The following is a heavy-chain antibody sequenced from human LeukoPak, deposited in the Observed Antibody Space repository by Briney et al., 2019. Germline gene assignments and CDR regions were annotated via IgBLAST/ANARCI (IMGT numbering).Heavy chain of an antibody. CDR1: GFTFSSYS. V-gene: IGHV3-48*02. CDR2: ITASGTAM. Sequence: GGSLRLSCAASGFTFSSYSMNWVRQAPGKGLEWVSHITASGTAMFYADSVKGRFSISRDNAKNSLYLQMNSLRDEDTAVYYCASSGSYRFDYWGQGTLVTVSS. J-gene: IGHJ4*02. CDR3: ASSGSYRFDY. D-gene: IGHD1-26*01.